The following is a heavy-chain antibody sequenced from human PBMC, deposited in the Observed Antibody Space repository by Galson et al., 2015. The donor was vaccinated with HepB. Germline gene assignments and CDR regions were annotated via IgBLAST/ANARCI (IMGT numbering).Heavy chain of an antibody. CDR2: IRTKAYGEIT. Sequence: SLRLSCAASGFTFDYYAMTWVRQAPGRGLEWLGFIRTKAYGEITAYAASVKGRFTISRDDSKNRLYLQMNSLKTEDTAVYYCTTDVYYSTYWSWLDPWGQGTLVTVSS. J-gene: IGHJ5*02. V-gene: IGHV3-49*04. CDR1: GFTFDYYA. D-gene: IGHD2-8*02. CDR3: TTDVYYSTYWSWLDP.